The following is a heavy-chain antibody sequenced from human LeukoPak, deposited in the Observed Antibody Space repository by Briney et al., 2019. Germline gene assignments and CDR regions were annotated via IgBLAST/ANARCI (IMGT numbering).Heavy chain of an antibody. V-gene: IGHV3-7*03. D-gene: IGHD1-26*01. CDR3: ARGASPYYYYGKDV. CDR2: IKQDGSEK. J-gene: IGHJ6*02. CDR1: GFTFSSYW. Sequence: GGSLRLSCAASGFTFSSYWMSWVRQAPGKGLEWVANIKQDGSEKYYVDSVKGRFTISRDNAKNSLYLQMNSLRAEDTAVYYCARGASPYYYYGKDVWGQGTTVTVSS.